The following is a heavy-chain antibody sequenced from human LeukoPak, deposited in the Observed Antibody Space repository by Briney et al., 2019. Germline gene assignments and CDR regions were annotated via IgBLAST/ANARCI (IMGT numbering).Heavy chain of an antibody. CDR1: GFTFSSYW. CDR2: INQYGTEK. Sequence: GGSLRLSCAASGFTFSSYWMSWVRQAPGKGLEWVAKINQYGTEKYYVDSVKGRFTISRDNAKNSLYLQMNSLRAEDTAVYYCAREVREVPHWGQGTLVTVSS. V-gene: IGHV3-7*04. CDR3: AREVREVPH. D-gene: IGHD2-2*01. J-gene: IGHJ4*02.